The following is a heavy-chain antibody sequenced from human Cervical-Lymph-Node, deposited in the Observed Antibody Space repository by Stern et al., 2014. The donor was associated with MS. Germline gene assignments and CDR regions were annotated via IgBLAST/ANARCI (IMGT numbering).Heavy chain of an antibody. CDR3: ARYAPMVTTDFDY. D-gene: IGHD4-17*01. Sequence: QVQLVQSGSELKKPGASVKVSCKASGYTFTTYGMNWVRQAPGQGLEWMGWINTNTGNPTYAQDFTGRIVFSLDPSVTTAYLQIRSLKAEDTAVYYCARYAPMVTTDFDYWGQGTLVTVSS. CDR2: INTNTGNP. V-gene: IGHV7-4-1*02. CDR1: GYTFTTYG. J-gene: IGHJ4*02.